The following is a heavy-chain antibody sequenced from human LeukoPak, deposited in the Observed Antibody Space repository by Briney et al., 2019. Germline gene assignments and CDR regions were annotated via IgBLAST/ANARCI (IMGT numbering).Heavy chain of an antibody. V-gene: IGHV3-64D*06. Sequence: GGSLRLSCSVSGFTFSTYVMHWVRQAPGKGPEYVSAISSNGDNTYYADSVKGRFTISRDNSKNTLYLQMSSLRAGDTAVYYCVRGTGYWGQGTLVTVSS. J-gene: IGHJ4*02. CDR2: ISSNGDNT. CDR1: GFTFSTYV. CDR3: VRGTGY.